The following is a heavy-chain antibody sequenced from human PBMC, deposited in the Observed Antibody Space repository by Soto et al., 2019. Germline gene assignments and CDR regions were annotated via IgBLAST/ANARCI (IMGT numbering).Heavy chain of an antibody. Sequence: QVQLQESGPGLVKPSETLSLTCTVSGGSISSYYWSWIRQPPGKGLEWIGYIYYSGSTNYNPSLKSRVTISVDTSKNQFSLKLSSVTAADTAVYYCVRRWGSAFDIWGQGTMVTVSS. J-gene: IGHJ3*02. CDR2: IYYSGST. CDR1: GGSISSYY. V-gene: IGHV4-59*08. D-gene: IGHD1-26*01. CDR3: VRRWGSAFDI.